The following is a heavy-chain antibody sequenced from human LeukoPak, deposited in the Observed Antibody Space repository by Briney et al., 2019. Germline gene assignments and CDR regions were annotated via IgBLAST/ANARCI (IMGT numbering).Heavy chain of an antibody. J-gene: IGHJ4*02. CDR2: IYSDNT. D-gene: IGHD4/OR15-4a*01. CDR3: ARRAGAYSHPYDY. CDR1: GFTFSSYE. V-gene: IGHV3-53*01. Sequence: GGSLRLSCAASGFTFSSYEMSWVRQAPGRGLEWVSFIYSDNTHYSDSVKGRFTISRDNSKNTLYLQMNSLRAEDTAVYYCARRAGAYSHPYDYWGQGTLVTVSS.